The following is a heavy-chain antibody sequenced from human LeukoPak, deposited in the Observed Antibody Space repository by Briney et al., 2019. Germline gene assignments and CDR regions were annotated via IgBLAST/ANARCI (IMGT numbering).Heavy chain of an antibody. D-gene: IGHD2-2*01. Sequence: ASVKVSSKASGYTFTGYYMHWVRQAPGQGVEWMGWINPNSGGTNYAQKFQGRVTMTRDTSISTAYMELSRLRSDDTAVYDCARGLRAIYVVPAAYNWIDPWGQGTLVTVSS. V-gene: IGHV1-2*02. CDR3: ARGLRAIYVVPAAYNWIDP. CDR1: GYTFTGYY. J-gene: IGHJ5*02. CDR2: INPNSGGT.